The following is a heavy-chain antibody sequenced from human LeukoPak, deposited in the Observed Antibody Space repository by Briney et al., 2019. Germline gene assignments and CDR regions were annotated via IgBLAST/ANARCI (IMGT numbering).Heavy chain of an antibody. CDR2: IYYSGST. J-gene: IGHJ6*03. CDR1: GGSISRHY. V-gene: IGHV4-59*11. CDR3: ARAGMGSSTYYYYYMDV. Sequence: PSETLSLTCAVSGGSISRHYWSWIRQPPGKGLEWIGYIYYSGSTNYNPYLKSRVTISVDTSKHQFSLKLSSVTAADTAVYYCARAGMGSSTYYYYYMDVWGKGTTVTVSS. D-gene: IGHD2-2*01.